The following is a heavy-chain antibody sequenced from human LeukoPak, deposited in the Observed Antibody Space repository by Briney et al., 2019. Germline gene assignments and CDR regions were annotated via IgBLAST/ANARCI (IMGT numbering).Heavy chain of an antibody. J-gene: IGHJ6*02. CDR3: ARNPSYYGMDV. V-gene: IGHV1-8*01. CDR2: MNPNSGNT. Sequence: NXXXQATGXGLEGMGWMNPNSGNTGYAQKFQGRVTMTRNTSISTAYMELSSLRSEDTAVYYCARNPSYYGMDVWGQGTTVTVSS.